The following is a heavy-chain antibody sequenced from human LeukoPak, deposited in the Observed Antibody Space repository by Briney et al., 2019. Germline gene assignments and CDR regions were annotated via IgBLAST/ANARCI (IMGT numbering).Heavy chain of an antibody. V-gene: IGHV4-39*01. D-gene: IGHD4-23*01. CDR1: GGSISSSSYY. CDR2: IYYSGST. Sequence: SETLSLTCTVSGGSISSSSYYWGWIRQPPGKGLEWIGSIYYSGSTYYNPSLKSRVTISVDTSKNQFSLKLSSVTAADTAVYYCARLLDYGGNSVAFDMGGQGTMVTVSS. CDR3: ARLLDYGGNSVAFDM. J-gene: IGHJ3*02.